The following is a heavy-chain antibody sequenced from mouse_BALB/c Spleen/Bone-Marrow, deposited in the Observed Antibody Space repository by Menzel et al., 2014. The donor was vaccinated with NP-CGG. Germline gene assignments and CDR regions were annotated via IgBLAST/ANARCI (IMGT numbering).Heavy chain of an antibody. CDR2: IYYSGTI. Sequence: EVKLQESGPGLVKPSQTVSLTCTVTGISITTGNYRWSWIRQFPGNKLEWIGYIYYSGTITYNPSLTSRTTITRDTSKNQFFLEMNSLTAEDTATYYCARGAMITTGYFDYWGQGTPLTVSS. CDR1: GISITTGNYR. D-gene: IGHD2-4*01. CDR3: ARGAMITTGYFDY. V-gene: IGHV3-5*02. J-gene: IGHJ2*01.